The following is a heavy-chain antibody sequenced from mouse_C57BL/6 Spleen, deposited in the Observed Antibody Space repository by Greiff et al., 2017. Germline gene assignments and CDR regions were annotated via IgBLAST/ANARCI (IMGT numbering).Heavy chain of an antibody. CDR2: ISNSGSYT. J-gene: IGHJ2*01. Sequence: EVKLVASGGDLAKPGGSLKLSCAASGFTFSSYGMSWVRQTPDKRLEWVATISNSGSYTYYPDSVKGRFTISRDNAKNTPYLQMSRLKSEDTAMYYCARERYGYFDYWGQGTTLTVSS. D-gene: IGHD2-14*01. CDR1: GFTFSSYG. CDR3: ARERYGYFDY. V-gene: IGHV5-6*01.